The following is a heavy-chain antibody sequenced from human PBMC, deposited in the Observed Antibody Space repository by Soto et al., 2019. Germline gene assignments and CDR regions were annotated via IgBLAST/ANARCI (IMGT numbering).Heavy chain of an antibody. D-gene: IGHD6-19*01. Sequence: QVQLVQSGAEVKKPGASVKVSCKASGYTFTSYAIHWVRQAPGQRLEWMGWINAGNGNTKYSQKFQDRVTITRDTSASTAYMERSSLISEDTAVYYCARDLGGWPDYWGQGTLVTVSS. CDR2: INAGNGNT. J-gene: IGHJ4*02. CDR3: ARDLGGWPDY. CDR1: GYTFTSYA. V-gene: IGHV1-3*01.